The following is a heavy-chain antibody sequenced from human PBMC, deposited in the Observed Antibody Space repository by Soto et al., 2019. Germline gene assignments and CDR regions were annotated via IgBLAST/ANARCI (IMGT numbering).Heavy chain of an antibody. V-gene: IGHV1-18*01. CDR1: GYTFTSYG. Sequence: ASVKVSCKASGYTFTSYGISWVRQAPGQGLEWMGWINAYNGNTNYAQKLQGRVTMTTDTSTSTAYMALRSLRSDDTAVYYCARDRVAGTYFDYWGQGALVTVSS. D-gene: IGHD6-19*01. J-gene: IGHJ4*02. CDR3: ARDRVAGTYFDY. CDR2: INAYNGNT.